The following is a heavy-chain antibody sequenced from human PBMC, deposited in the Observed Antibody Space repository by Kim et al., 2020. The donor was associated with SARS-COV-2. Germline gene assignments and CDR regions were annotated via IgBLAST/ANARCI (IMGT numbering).Heavy chain of an antibody. D-gene: IGHD2-2*01. V-gene: IGHV4-59*01. CDR1: GGSISSYY. J-gene: IGHJ4*02. CDR2: IYYSGST. Sequence: SETLSLTCTVSGGSISSYYWSWIRQPPGKGLEWIGYIYYSGSTNYNPSLKSRVTISVDTSKNQFSLKLSSVTAADTAVYYCAREWPGYSSTIDYWGQGTLVTVSS. CDR3: AREWPGYSSTIDY.